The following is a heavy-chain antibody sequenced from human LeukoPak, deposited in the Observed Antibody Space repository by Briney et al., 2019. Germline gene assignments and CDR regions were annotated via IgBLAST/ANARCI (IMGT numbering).Heavy chain of an antibody. D-gene: IGHD2-2*01. CDR1: GFTVSTNY. V-gene: IGHV3-66*02. Sequence: GGSLRLSCAVSGFTVSTNYISWVRQAPGKGLEWVSILYSTGTTYYADSVKGRFTISRDNSKNTLYLQMNSLRAEDTAVYYCARRGDCSSTSCLFFDYWGQGTLVTVSS. J-gene: IGHJ4*02. CDR3: ARRGDCSSTSCLFFDY. CDR2: LYSTGTT.